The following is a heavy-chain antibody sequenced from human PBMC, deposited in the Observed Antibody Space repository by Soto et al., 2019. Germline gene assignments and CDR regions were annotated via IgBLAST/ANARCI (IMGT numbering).Heavy chain of an antibody. D-gene: IGHD2-2*02. CDR1: GGSLINGGYY. J-gene: IGHJ4*02. CDR3: AREPRYCSSTSCYMGVDY. CDR2: IYYSGST. V-gene: IGHV4-30-4*01. Sequence: ASETRSGSGPVSGGSLINGGYYWSWLRPSPGKSLEWIGYIYYSGSTYYNPSLKSRVTISVDTSKNQFSLKLSSVTAADTAVYYCAREPRYCSSTSCYMGVDYWRQGNLVT.